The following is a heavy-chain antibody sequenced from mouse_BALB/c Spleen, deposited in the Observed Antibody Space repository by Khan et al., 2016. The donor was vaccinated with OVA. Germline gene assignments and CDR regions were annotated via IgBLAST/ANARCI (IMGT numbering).Heavy chain of an antibody. Sequence: QVQLKESGADLMKPGASVKISCKAAGYTFTGYWIVWIKQRPGHGLEWIGDILPGTGSINFNEKFMGKATFTLDASSNTAYMQVSSLTSEDSAVYYGARKDYSGNKWYGYLDDWGAGTTVTVSA. CDR2: ILPGTGSI. D-gene: IGHD1-1*01. J-gene: IGHJ1*01. CDR1: GYTFTGYW. CDR3: ARKDYSGNKWYGYLDD. V-gene: IGHV1-9*01.